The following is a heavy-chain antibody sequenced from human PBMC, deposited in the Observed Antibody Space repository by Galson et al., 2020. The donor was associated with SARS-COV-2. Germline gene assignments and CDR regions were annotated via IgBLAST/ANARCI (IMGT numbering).Heavy chain of an antibody. J-gene: IGHJ5*02. D-gene: IGHD3-10*01. CDR2: IYPGDSET. Sequence: GESLKISCRGSGYIFTGHWIGWVRQMPGQGLEWMGIIYPGDSETGYSPSFQGQVTISVDKSVNTAYLEWRSLKASDTAMYYCARRLPYGSGSTNWFDPWGQGTLVTVSS. CDR3: ARRLPYGSGSTNWFDP. CDR1: GYIFTGHW. V-gene: IGHV5-51*01.